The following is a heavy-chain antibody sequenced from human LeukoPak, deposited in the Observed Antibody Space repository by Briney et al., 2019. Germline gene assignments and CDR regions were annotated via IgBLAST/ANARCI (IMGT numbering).Heavy chain of an antibody. D-gene: IGHD3-10*01. Sequence: AGGSLRLSCAASGFAFTNAWMSWARQAPGKGLEWVGRIKSKTDGGTTDYGTPVKGRFTISRDDSQNMLYLQMISLNTEDTALYYCAVYYYGSGRDWGQGTLVTVSS. CDR1: GFAFTNAW. V-gene: IGHV3-15*01. CDR3: AVYYYGSGRD. J-gene: IGHJ4*02. CDR2: IKSKTDGGTT.